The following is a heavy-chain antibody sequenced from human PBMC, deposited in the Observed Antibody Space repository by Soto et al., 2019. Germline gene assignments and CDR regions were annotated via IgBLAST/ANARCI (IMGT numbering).Heavy chain of an antibody. CDR3: ASHVLLWFGPI. CDR2: ISSSSSTI. V-gene: IGHV3-48*01. Sequence: EVQLVESGGGLVQPGGSLRLSCAASGFTFSRYSMKWVRQAPGKGLEWVSYISSSSSTIYYADSVKGRFTISRDNAKNSLYLQMNSLRAEDTDVYYCASHVLLWFGPIWGQGTMVTVSS. CDR1: GFTFSRYS. D-gene: IGHD3-10*01. J-gene: IGHJ3*02.